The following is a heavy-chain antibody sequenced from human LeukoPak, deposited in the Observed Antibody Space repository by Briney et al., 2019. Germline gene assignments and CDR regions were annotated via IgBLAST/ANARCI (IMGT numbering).Heavy chain of an antibody. CDR2: IYYSGAT. CDR1: GGSISNYF. D-gene: IGHD1-1*01. J-gene: IGHJ4*02. CDR3: ARMGATTPHSANPDY. V-gene: IGHV4-59*01. Sequence: SETLSLTCTVSGGSISNYFWSWVRQPPGKGLEWIGYIYYSGATNYSPSLRSRLTISVDTSKDQLYMTLNSVTAADTAVYYCARMGATTPHSANPDYWGQGTLVTVSS.